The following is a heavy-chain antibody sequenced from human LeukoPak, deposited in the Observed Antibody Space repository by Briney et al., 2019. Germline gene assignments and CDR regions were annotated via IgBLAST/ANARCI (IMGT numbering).Heavy chain of an antibody. Sequence: GGSLRLSCAVAGFTVSNAWTGWVRQAPGKGREWVSKLKSESDGETTTNAAPVKGRLPISRDDSKTTLYLQMNSLKTEDTAVYYCTTLYGSGSYYWGQGTLVTVSS. V-gene: IGHV3-15*06. CDR3: TTLYGSGSYY. CDR2: LKSESDGETT. CDR1: GFTVSNAW. D-gene: IGHD3-10*01. J-gene: IGHJ4*02.